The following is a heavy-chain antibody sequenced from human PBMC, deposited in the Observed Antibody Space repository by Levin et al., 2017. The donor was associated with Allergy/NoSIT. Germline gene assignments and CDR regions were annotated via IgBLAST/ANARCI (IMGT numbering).Heavy chain of an antibody. D-gene: IGHD1-1*01. V-gene: IGHV4-4*02. CDR3: ARAWYSFNY. CDR1: GDSISNGHW. J-gene: IGHJ4*02. CDR2: IYHSGST. Sequence: MSSETLSLTCAVSGDSISNGHWWSWVRQPPGKGLEWIGEIYHSGSTNYNPSLKSRVTISVDNSKNQFSLKVSSLTAADTAVYYCARAWYSFNYWGQGALVTVSS.